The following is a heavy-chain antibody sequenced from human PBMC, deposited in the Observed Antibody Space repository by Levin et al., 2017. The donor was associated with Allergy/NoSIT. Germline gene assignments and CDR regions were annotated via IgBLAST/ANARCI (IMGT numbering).Heavy chain of an antibody. V-gene: IGHV3-30*18. Sequence: GGSLRLSCAVSGFAFSSYAMHWVRQAPGKGLEWVADISDDGSKKYYADSVKGRFTISRDNFRNTLFLQMNSLRVEDTAVYYCAKVRRELVIATDAFDVWGPGTLVTVSS. D-gene: IGHD3-9*01. CDR3: AKVRRELVIATDAFDV. CDR1: GFAFSSYA. J-gene: IGHJ3*01. CDR2: ISDDGSKK.